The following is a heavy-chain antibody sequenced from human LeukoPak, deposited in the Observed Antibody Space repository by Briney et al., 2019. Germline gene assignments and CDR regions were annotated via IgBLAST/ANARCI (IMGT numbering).Heavy chain of an antibody. J-gene: IGHJ4*02. CDR1: GFTFSRYA. CDR2: ISYDGSNK. Sequence: GGSLRLSCTASGFTFSRYAMHWVRQAPGKGLEWVALISYDGSNKYYADSVKGRFTISRDNAKDSLYLQMNSLRAEDTAVYYCARQSRQELASDYWGQGTLATVSS. CDR3: ARQSRQELASDY. V-gene: IGHV3-30*03. D-gene: IGHD6-13*01.